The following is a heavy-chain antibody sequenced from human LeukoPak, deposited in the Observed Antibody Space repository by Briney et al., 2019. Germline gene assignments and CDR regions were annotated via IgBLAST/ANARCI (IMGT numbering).Heavy chain of an antibody. V-gene: IGHV3-48*02. Sequence: QPGGSLRLSCAASGFTFSSYSMNWVRQAPGKGLEWVSYISRSSSTIYYADSVKGRFTISRDNAKNSLYLQMNSLRDEDTAVYYCARDSERWLLARRVSLFDYWGQGTLVTVSS. J-gene: IGHJ4*02. D-gene: IGHD5-24*01. CDR2: ISRSSSTI. CDR3: ARDSERWLLARRVSLFDY. CDR1: GFTFSSYS.